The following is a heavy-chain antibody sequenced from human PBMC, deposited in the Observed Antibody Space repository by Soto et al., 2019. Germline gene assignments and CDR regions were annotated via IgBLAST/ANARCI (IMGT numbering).Heavy chain of an antibody. Sequence: PSQTLSLTCAISGDSVSSNSAAWNWIRPSPSRGLEWLGRTYYRSKWYNDYAVSVKSRITINPDTSKNQFSLQLNSVTPEDTAVYSCARDRRSVEDIVVVPAAANSNYYYYGMDVWGQGTTVTVSS. CDR2: TYYRSKWYN. D-gene: IGHD2-2*01. CDR1: GDSVSSNSAA. V-gene: IGHV6-1*01. CDR3: ARDRRSVEDIVVVPAAANSNYYYYGMDV. J-gene: IGHJ6*02.